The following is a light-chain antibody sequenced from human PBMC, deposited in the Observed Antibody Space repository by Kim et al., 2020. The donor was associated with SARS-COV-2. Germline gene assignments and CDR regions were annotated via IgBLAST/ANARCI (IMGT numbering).Light chain of an antibody. CDR2: EDS. V-gene: IGLV3-10*01. CDR3: YSTDSSGNHWV. Sequence: SYELTQPPSVSVSPGQTARITCSGDALPKIYAYWYQQKSGQAPVLVIYEDSKRPSGIPERFSGSSSGTMATLTISGAQVEDEADYYCYSTDSSGNHWVFGGGTQLTVL. CDR1: ALPKIY. J-gene: IGLJ3*02.